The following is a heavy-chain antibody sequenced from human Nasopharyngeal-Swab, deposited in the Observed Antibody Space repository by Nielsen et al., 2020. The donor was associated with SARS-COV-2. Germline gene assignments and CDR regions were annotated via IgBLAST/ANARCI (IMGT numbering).Heavy chain of an antibody. CDR1: GSIFTSYL. J-gene: IGHJ4*02. D-gene: IGHD4-17*01. CDR2: IYPGDSDT. CDR3: ARLTTVTPDYFDY. Sequence: GESLKISCTCSGSIFTSYLICWVRQRPGKGLEWMGIIYPGDSDTRYSPSFQGQVTISADKSISTAYLQWSSLKASDTAMYYCARLTTVTPDYFDYWGQGTLVTVSS. V-gene: IGHV5-51*01.